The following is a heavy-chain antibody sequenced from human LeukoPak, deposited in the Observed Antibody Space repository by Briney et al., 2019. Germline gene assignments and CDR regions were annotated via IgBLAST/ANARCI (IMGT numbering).Heavy chain of an antibody. V-gene: IGHV3-15*01. Sequence: GGSLRLSCAASGFTFSNAWMSWVRQAPGKGLEWVGRIKSKTDGGTTDYAAPVKGRFTISRDDSKNTLYLQMNSLKTEDTAVYYCTTGMQRVLYHWFDRWGQGTLVTVSS. CDR2: IKSKTDGGTT. CDR1: GFTFSNAW. J-gene: IGHJ5*02. CDR3: TTGMQRVLYHWFDR. D-gene: IGHD6-6*01.